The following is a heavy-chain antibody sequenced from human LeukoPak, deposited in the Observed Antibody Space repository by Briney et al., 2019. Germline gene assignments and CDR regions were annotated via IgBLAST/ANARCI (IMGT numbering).Heavy chain of an antibody. CDR3: ASDWDY. D-gene: IGHD2-21*01. CDR2: IDDAGNV. Sequence: GGSLRLSCAVSGFTLNAYPMTWVRQLPGTRLEWVSTIDDAGNVHYADFVMGRFTVSRDISKHTVYLQMNSLRVDDTAIYYCASDWDYWGQGILVTVSS. J-gene: IGHJ4*02. V-gene: IGHV3-23*01. CDR1: GFTLNAYP.